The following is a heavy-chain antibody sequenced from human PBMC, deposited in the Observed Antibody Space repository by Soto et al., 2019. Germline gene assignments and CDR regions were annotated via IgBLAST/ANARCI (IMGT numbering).Heavy chain of an antibody. CDR1: TFSMYS. CDR3: TRDQGGSYDSWFDP. Sequence: EVQIVESGGGLVQPGGSLRLSCNFTFSMYSMDWVRQAPGKGLEWVASISSGGVYIKYAESVKGRFTISRDNAKNSVSLQMNSLRVDDTALYFCTRDQGGSYDSWFDPWGQGTLVTVSS. V-gene: IGHV3-21*02. CDR2: ISSGGVYI. D-gene: IGHD1-26*01. J-gene: IGHJ5*02.